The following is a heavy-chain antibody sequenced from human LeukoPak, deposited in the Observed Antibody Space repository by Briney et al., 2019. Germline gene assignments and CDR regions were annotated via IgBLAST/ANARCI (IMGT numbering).Heavy chain of an antibody. D-gene: IGHD2-21*02. CDR3: ASSRGDYAPFDY. CDR2: INHSGST. CDR1: GGSFSGYY. V-gene: IGHV4-34*01. Sequence: PSETLSLTCAVYGGSFSGYYWSWIRQPPGKGLEWIGEINHSGSTNYNPSLKSRVTISVDTSKNQFSLKLSSVTAADTAVYYCASSRGDYAPFDYWGQGTLVTVSS. J-gene: IGHJ4*02.